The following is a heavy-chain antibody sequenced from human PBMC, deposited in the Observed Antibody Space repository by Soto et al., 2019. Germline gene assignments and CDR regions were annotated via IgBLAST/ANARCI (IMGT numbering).Heavy chain of an antibody. CDR2: IIPIFGTA. CDR3: ARDLGPLRYFDRRGGYYYYGMDV. Sequence: QVQLVQSGAEVKKPGSSVKVSCKASGGTFSSYAISWVRQAPGQGLEWMGGIIPIFGTANYAQKFQGRVTITADESTSTAYMELSSLRSEDTAVYYCARDLGPLRYFDRRGGYYYYGMDVWGQGTTVTVSS. V-gene: IGHV1-69*01. CDR1: GGTFSSYA. J-gene: IGHJ6*02. D-gene: IGHD3-9*01.